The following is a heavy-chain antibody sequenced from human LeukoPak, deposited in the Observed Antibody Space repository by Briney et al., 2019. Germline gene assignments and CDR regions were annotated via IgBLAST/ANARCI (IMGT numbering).Heavy chain of an antibody. CDR2: INTNTGNP. Sequence: ASVKVSCKASGYTFTSYAMNWVRQAPGQGLEWMGWINTNTGNPTYVQGFTGRFVFSLDTSVSTAYLQISSLKAEDTAVYFCARGTDYYDGSGYYYRFDPWGQGALVTVSS. CDR3: ARGTDYYDGSGYYYRFDP. D-gene: IGHD3-22*01. CDR1: GYTFTSYA. J-gene: IGHJ5*02. V-gene: IGHV7-4-1*02.